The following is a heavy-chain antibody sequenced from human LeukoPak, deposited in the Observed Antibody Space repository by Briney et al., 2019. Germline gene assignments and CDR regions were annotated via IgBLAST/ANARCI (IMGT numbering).Heavy chain of an antibody. J-gene: IGHJ4*02. D-gene: IGHD5-24*01. Sequence: PGGSLRLSCAASGFTFSSYEMNWVRQAPGKGLEWIGEINHSGSTNYNPSLKSRVTISVDTSKNQFSLKLSSVTAADTAVYYCARFVRRDGYNLFRYYFDYWGQGTLVTVSS. V-gene: IGHV4-34*01. CDR1: GFTFSSYE. CDR3: ARFVRRDGYNLFRYYFDY. CDR2: INHSGST.